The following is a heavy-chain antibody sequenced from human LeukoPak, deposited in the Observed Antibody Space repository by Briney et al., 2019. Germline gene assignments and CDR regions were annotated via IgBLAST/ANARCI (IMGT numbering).Heavy chain of an antibody. D-gene: IGHD3-9*01. J-gene: IGHJ4*02. Sequence: ASVKVSCKASGYTFTSYYMHWVRQAPGQGLEWMGIINPSGGSTSYAQKFQGRVTMTRDTSASTVYMELSSLRSEDTAVYYCARDYRGLSKHYDILTGYYPPDYWGQGTLVTVSS. CDR2: INPSGGST. CDR1: GYTFTSYY. CDR3: ARDYRGLSKHYDILTGYYPPDY. V-gene: IGHV1-46*01.